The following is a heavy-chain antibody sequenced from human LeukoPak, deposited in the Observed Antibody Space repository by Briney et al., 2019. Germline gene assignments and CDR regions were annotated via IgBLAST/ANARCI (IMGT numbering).Heavy chain of an antibody. J-gene: IGHJ4*02. CDR1: GFTFSSYG. CDR3: ARDGGWPLDY. V-gene: IGHV3-33*01. D-gene: IGHD3-16*01. Sequence: GGSLRLSCAASGFTFSSYGMHWIRQAPGKGLEWVAVIWYDGSNKYYAGSVKGRFTISRDNPKNTLYLQMNSLRAEDTAVYYCARDGGWPLDYWGQGTLVTVSS. CDR2: IWYDGSNK.